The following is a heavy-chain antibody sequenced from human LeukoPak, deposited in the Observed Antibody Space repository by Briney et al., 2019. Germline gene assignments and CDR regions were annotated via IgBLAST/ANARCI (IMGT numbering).Heavy chain of an antibody. CDR1: GFTFSRYW. J-gene: IGHJ4*02. CDR3: SGRDSSRNPWAY. Sequence: GGSLTLSCAASGFTFSRYWMTWVRQSPGRGLEWLANIRPDGSDKYYVDSVRGRFTISRDNGKNLVYLEMNSLRVEDTAVYYCSGRDSSRNPWAYWGQGTLVSVSS. V-gene: IGHV3-7*01. CDR2: IRPDGSDK. D-gene: IGHD2-2*01.